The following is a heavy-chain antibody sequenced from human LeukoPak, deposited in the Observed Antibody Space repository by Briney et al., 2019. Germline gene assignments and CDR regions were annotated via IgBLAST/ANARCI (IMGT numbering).Heavy chain of an antibody. CDR3: AGVRDYDSSGYHPMDV. Sequence: ASVKVSCKASGYTFTGYYMHWVRQAPGQGLEWMGWINPNSGGTNYAQKFQGRVTMTRDTSISTAYMELSRLRSDYTAVYYCAGVRDYDSSGYHPMDVWGTGTTVTVSS. J-gene: IGHJ6*03. CDR2: INPNSGGT. V-gene: IGHV1-2*02. D-gene: IGHD3-22*01. CDR1: GYTFTGYY.